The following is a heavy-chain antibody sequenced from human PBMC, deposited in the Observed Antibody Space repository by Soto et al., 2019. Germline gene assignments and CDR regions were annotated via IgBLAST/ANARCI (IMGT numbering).Heavy chain of an antibody. CDR2: IYYSGST. CDR1: GGSISSAGSY. CDR3: AREALGCSTSWRNWFDP. J-gene: IGHJ5*02. D-gene: IGHD2-2*01. Sequence: QVQLQESGPGLVKPSQTLSLTCSVSGGSISSAGSYWSWTRQHPGEGMEWIGHIYYSGSTFYSPSLKSRVTMSVDTSRNQFSLRLSSVTAADTAVYYCAREALGCSTSWRNWFDPWGQGTLVTVSS. V-gene: IGHV4-31*03.